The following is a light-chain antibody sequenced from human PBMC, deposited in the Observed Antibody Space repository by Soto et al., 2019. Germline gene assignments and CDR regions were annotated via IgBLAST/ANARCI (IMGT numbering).Light chain of an antibody. J-gene: IGLJ2*01. Sequence: QSALAQPASVSGSPGQSITISCAGTNRDVGGYNYVSWYQQYPGKAPKLIIYEVTYRPSGVSNRFSGSKSGNTASLTISGLQAEDEADYYCSSYSSSSALDVIFGGGTKFTVL. V-gene: IGLV2-14*01. CDR2: EVT. CDR1: NRDVGGYNY. CDR3: SSYSSSSALDVI.